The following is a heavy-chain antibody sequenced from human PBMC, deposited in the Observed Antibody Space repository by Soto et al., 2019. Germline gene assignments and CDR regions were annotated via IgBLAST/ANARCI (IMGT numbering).Heavy chain of an antibody. V-gene: IGHV3-23*01. CDR3: AKDGALDLYCGYDSD. CDR1: GFTFSSYA. J-gene: IGHJ4*02. CDR2: ISGSGGST. Sequence: HPGGSLRLSCAASGFTFSSYAMSWVRQAPGKGLEWVSAISGSGGSTYYADSVKGRFTISRDNSKNTLYLQMNSLRAEDTAVYYCAKDGALDLYCGYDSDWGQGTLVTVSS. D-gene: IGHD5-12*01.